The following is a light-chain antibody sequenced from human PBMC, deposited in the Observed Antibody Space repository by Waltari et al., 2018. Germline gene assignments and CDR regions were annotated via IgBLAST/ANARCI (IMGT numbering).Light chain of an antibody. CDR1: SSDIGYYNY. CDR3: SSFTNRGTWV. J-gene: IGLJ3*02. Sequence: QSALTQPASVSGSPGQSITISCTGASSDIGYYNYVSWYQQHPGKAPKPMIFDVSSRASVVSNRFSCSKSANTASLTISGLQTEDEAVYYCSSFTNRGTWVFGGGTRLTVL. V-gene: IGLV2-14*03. CDR2: DVS.